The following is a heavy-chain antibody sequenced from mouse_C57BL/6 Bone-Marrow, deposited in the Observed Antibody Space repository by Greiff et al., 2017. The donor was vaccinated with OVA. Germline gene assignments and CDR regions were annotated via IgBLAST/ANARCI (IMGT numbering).Heavy chain of an antibody. CDR1: GYTFTSYW. J-gene: IGHJ3*01. D-gene: IGHD2-3*01. CDR2: IYPGSGST. Sequence: VQLQQPGAELVKPGASVKMSCKASGYTFTSYWITWVKQRPGQGLEWIGDIYPGSGSTNYNEKFKSKATLTVDTSSSTAYMHLSSLTSEASAVYSCARNGYFPFAYCGRGTVVTVSA. V-gene: IGHV1-55*01. CDR3: ARNGYFPFAY.